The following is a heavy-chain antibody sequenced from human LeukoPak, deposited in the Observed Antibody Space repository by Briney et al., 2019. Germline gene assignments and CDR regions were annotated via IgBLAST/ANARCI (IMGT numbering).Heavy chain of an antibody. CDR3: AKWGYCSGGSCYSYYYYGMDV. V-gene: IGHV3-23*01. Sequence: EGSLRLPCAASGFTFSSYAMSWVRQAPGKGLEWVSAISGSGGSTYYADSVKGRFTISRDNSKNTLYLQMNSLRAEDTAVYYCAKWGYCSGGSCYSYYYYGMDVWGQGTTVTVSS. CDR2: ISGSGGST. D-gene: IGHD2-15*01. J-gene: IGHJ6*02. CDR1: GFTFSSYA.